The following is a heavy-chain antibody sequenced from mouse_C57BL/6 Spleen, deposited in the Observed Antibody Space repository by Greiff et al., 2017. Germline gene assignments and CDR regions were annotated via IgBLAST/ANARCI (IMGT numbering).Heavy chain of an antibody. D-gene: IGHD2-3*01. CDR2: IFPGSGGT. CDR3: SRGWRGYYDWYFDV. CDR1: GYTFTDYY. V-gene: IGHV1-75*01. J-gene: IGHJ1*03. Sequence: QVQLKASGPELVKPGASVKLSCKASGYTFTDYYITWVKQRPGQGLEWIGWIFPGSGGTYYNAKFKGKATLTVDNSSSPAYMLLSSLASEDPAVYLRSRGWRGYYDWYFDVWVTGTTVTVSS.